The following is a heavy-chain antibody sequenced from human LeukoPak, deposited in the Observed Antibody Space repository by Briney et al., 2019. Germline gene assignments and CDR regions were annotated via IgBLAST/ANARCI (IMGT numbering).Heavy chain of an antibody. CDR2: ISSSGGST. D-gene: IGHD1-26*01. J-gene: IGHJ3*02. Sequence: GGSLRLSCAASGFTFSNYAMTWVRQAPEKGLEWVSAISSSGGSTYYADSVKGRFTISRDNSMNTLYLQMNSLRAEDTAVYYCAKLVLWELSRDAFDIWGQGTMVTVSS. CDR1: GFTFSNYA. CDR3: AKLVLWELSRDAFDI. V-gene: IGHV3-23*01.